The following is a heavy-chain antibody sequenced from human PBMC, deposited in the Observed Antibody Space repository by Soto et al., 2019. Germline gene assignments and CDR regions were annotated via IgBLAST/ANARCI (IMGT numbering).Heavy chain of an antibody. V-gene: IGHV3-11*01. CDR1: GFTFSDYY. Sequence: QVQLGESGGGLFKPGGSLRLSCAASGFTFSDYYMSWIRQAPGKGLAWVSYISSSGSTIYYADSVKGRFTISTDNAKNSLYLQMNSLRAEDTAVYYCARGPYDYVWGSDPPHFDYWGQGTLVTVSS. J-gene: IGHJ4*02. D-gene: IGHD3-16*02. CDR3: ARGPYDYVWGSDPPHFDY. CDR2: ISSSGSTI.